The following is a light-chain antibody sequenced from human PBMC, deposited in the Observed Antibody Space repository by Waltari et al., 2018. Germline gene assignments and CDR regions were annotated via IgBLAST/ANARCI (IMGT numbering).Light chain of an antibody. Sequence: QSVTISCSGSVSNIGSNAVNWYQQLPGKAPKLLIYFDDLLPSGVSDRFSGSKSGTSASLAISGLQSEDEADYYCAAWDDSLNGWVFGGGTKLTVL. CDR1: VSNIGSNA. CDR2: FDD. CDR3: AAWDDSLNGWV. J-gene: IGLJ3*02. V-gene: IGLV1-36*01.